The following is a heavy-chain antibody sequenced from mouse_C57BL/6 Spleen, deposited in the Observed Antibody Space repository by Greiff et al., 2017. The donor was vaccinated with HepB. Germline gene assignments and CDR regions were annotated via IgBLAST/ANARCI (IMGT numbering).Heavy chain of an antibody. CDR1: GYTFTSYW. CDR2: IDPSDSYT. CDR3: AGGNYEWYAIDY. D-gene: IGHD2-1*01. J-gene: IGHJ4*01. Sequence: VQLQQSGAELVKPGASVKLSCKASGYTFTSYWMQWVKQRPGQGLEWIGEIDPSDSYTNYNQKFKGKATLTVDTSSSTAYMQLSSLTSEDSAVYYCAGGNYEWYAIDYWGQGTSVTVSS. V-gene: IGHV1-50*01.